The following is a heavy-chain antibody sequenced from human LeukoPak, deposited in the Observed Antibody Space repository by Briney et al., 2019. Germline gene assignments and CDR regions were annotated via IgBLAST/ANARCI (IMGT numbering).Heavy chain of an antibody. CDR2: FYYDGRT. CDR1: GGSITSSTYY. V-gene: IGHV4-39*02. J-gene: IGHJ5*02. D-gene: IGHD2-21*02. Sequence: SETLSLTCTVSGGSITSSTYYWGWFRQPPGKGLEWIGSFYYDGRTYYSPSLKSRVTISGDTSKNHFSLKLSSVTAADTAVYYCARRVGDWAVNWVDPWGQGTLVTVSS. CDR3: ARRVGDWAVNWVDP.